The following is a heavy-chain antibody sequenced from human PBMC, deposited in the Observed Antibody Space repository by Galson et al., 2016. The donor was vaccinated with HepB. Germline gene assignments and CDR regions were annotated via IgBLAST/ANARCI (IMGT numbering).Heavy chain of an antibody. CDR2: ISWNSDTI. D-gene: IGHD6-13*01. V-gene: IGHV3-9*01. J-gene: IGHJ3*02. CDR1: GFTFDDYG. Sequence: SLRLSCAASGFTFDDYGMHWVRQAPGKGLEWVSGISWNSDTIGYAESVKGRFTISRDNAENSLYLQMNSLRAEDTALYYCAKDISGSSSHGAFDIWGQGTMVTVSS. CDR3: AKDISGSSSHGAFDI.